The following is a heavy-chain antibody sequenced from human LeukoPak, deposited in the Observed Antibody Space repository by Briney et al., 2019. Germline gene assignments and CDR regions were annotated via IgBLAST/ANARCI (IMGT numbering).Heavy chain of an antibody. CDR1: GFTFSSYE. CDR3: ARERPGEDTFDI. J-gene: IGHJ3*02. V-gene: IGHV3-48*03. CDR2: ISSSGNTI. Sequence: GGSLRLSCAASGFTFSSYEMNWVRQAPGKGLGWVSFISSSGNTIYYADSVKGRFIISRDNAKNSLYVQMNSLRTEDTAIYYCARERPGEDTFDIWGQGTMVTVSS. D-gene: IGHD7-27*01.